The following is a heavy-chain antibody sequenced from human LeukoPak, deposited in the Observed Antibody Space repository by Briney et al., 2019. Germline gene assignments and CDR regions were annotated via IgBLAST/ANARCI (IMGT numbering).Heavy chain of an antibody. J-gene: IGHJ5*02. CDR1: GIKFSDAW. Sequence: GGSLRLSCAVSGIKFSDAWMTWVRRAPGRGLEWVGRIIHDGSTDYAAPVKGRFTISRDDSKNMVYLQMNSLTTEDTAVYYCSHIAVVTPPWRLHPWGQGTLVTVSS. CDR2: IIHDGST. D-gene: IGHD2-15*01. V-gene: IGHV3-15*01. CDR3: SHIAVVTPPWRLHP.